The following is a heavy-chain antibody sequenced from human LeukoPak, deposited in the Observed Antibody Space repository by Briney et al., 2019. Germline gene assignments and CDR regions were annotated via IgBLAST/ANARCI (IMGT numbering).Heavy chain of an antibody. D-gene: IGHD3-22*01. V-gene: IGHV4-38-2*02. Sequence: PSETLSLTCTVSGYSISSGYYWGWIRQPPGKGLEWIGYISTSGSTNYNPSLKSRVSISLDTSKNRFSLNLNFVTAADTAVYYCASPRSGYRYTFDYWGQGALVTVSS. J-gene: IGHJ4*02. CDR1: GYSISSGYY. CDR3: ASPRSGYRYTFDY. CDR2: ISTSGST.